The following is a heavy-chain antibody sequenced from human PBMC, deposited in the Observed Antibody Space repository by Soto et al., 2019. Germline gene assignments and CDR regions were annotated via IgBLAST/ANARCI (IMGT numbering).Heavy chain of an antibody. V-gene: IGHV1-69*08. Sequence: QVQLVQSGAAVKKPGSSVKVSCKASGGTFSSYTISWVRQAPGQGLEWMGRFIPILGIANYAQKFQGRVTITADKSTSTAYMELSSLRSDDTAVYYCARDPPFVAGPPIYYFDYWGQGTLVTVSS. CDR2: FIPILGIA. J-gene: IGHJ4*02. CDR1: GGTFSSYT. D-gene: IGHD6-19*01. CDR3: ARDPPFVAGPPIYYFDY.